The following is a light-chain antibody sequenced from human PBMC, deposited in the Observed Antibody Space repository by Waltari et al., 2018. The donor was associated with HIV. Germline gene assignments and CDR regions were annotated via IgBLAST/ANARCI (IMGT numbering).Light chain of an antibody. CDR1: RQNVDNQR. CDR2: RNN. V-gene: IGLV10-54*04. J-gene: IGLJ3*02. Sequence: QAGLTQPPSVSKDLRQTATLTCTGNRQNVDNQRPTWLPHPHGHPPKLLSYRNNNRPSGISERFSASRSRNTASLTITGLQPEDEADYYCSAWDSSLGAWVFGGGTKLTVL. CDR3: SAWDSSLGAWV.